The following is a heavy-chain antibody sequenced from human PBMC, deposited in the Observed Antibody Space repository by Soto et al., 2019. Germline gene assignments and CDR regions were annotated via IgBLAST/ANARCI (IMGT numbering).Heavy chain of an antibody. Sequence: QVQLVQSGAEVKKPGSSVKVSCKASGGTFSSYAISWVRQAPGNGLEWMGGIIPIFGTANYAQKFQGRVTITADKPTSTAYMELRSLRSEDRAVYYCARDRYTKGLGRIGAFDIWGQGTMVTVSS. V-gene: IGHV1-69*06. CDR3: ARDRYTKGLGRIGAFDI. CDR1: GGTFSSYA. J-gene: IGHJ3*02. CDR2: IIPIFGTA. D-gene: IGHD3-16*02.